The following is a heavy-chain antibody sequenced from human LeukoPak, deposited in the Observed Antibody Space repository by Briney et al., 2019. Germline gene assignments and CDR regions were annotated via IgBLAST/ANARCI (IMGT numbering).Heavy chain of an antibody. CDR3: AREGDCSGGSCPYWYFDL. V-gene: IGHV1-69*01. CDR2: IIPIFGTA. CDR1: GGTFSSYA. Sequence: ASVKVSCKASGGTFSSYAISWVRQAPGQGLEWMGGIIPIFGTANYAQKFQGRVTITADESTSTAYMGLSSLRSEDTAVYYCAREGDCSGGSCPYWYFDLWGRGTLVTVSS. J-gene: IGHJ2*01. D-gene: IGHD2-15*01.